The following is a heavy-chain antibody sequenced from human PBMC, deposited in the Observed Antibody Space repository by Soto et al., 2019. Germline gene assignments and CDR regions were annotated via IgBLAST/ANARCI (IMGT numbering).Heavy chain of an antibody. Sequence: ASVKVSCKASGYTFTGYYMHWVRQAPGQGLEWMGWINPNSGGTNYAQKFQGWVTMTRDTSISTAYMELSSLRSDDTAVYYCARDEAAAAYDYWGQGTLVTVSS. D-gene: IGHD6-13*01. CDR1: GYTFTGYY. CDR3: ARDEAAAAYDY. J-gene: IGHJ4*02. V-gene: IGHV1-2*04. CDR2: INPNSGGT.